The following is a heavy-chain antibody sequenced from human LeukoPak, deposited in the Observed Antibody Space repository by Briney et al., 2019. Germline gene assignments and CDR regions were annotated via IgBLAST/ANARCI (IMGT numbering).Heavy chain of an antibody. J-gene: IGHJ3*02. Sequence: ASVKVSCKVSGYTLTELSMHWVRQAPGKGLEWMGGFDPEDGETIYAQKFQGRVTITADKSTDTAYMELSSLRSEGTAVYYCATDGAGSSGSYYKSAFDIWGQGTMVTVSS. CDR3: ATDGAGSSGSYYKSAFDI. CDR2: FDPEDGET. V-gene: IGHV1-24*01. CDR1: GYTLTELS. D-gene: IGHD3-10*01.